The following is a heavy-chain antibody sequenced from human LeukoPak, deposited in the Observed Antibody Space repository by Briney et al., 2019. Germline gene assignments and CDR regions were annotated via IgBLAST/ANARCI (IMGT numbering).Heavy chain of an antibody. D-gene: IGHD1-26*01. CDR1: GGSISSGSYY. Sequence: SETLSLTCTVSGGSISSGSYYWSWIRQPAGKGLEWIGRIYTSGSTNYNPSLKSRVTMSVDTSKNQFSLKLSSVTAADTAVYYCAREVPVRRGAALLDYWGQGTLVTVSS. V-gene: IGHV4-61*02. J-gene: IGHJ4*02. CDR3: AREVPVRRGAALLDY. CDR2: IYTSGST.